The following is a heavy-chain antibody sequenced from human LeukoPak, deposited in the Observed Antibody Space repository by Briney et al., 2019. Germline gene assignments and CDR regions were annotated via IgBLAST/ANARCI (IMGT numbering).Heavy chain of an antibody. J-gene: IGHJ4*02. Sequence: WASVKVSCKASGYTFTSYDINWVRQATGQGLEWMGWMNPNSGNTGYAQKFQGRVTITRNTSISTAYMELSSLRSEDTAVYYCATINWNYYPLYYFDYWGQGTLVTVSS. CDR1: GYTFTSYD. V-gene: IGHV1-8*03. CDR3: ATINWNYYPLYYFDY. CDR2: MNPNSGNT. D-gene: IGHD1-7*01.